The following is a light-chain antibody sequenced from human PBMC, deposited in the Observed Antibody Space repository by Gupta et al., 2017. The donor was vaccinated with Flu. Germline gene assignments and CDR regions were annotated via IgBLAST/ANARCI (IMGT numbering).Light chain of an antibody. V-gene: IGKV1-39*01. CDR2: SAS. Sequence: DIQLTQSPYSLSASVGDRTTHTCRDSQNVYKYLNWYHQKPGKAPKLLVKSASVWQSGVPSRFSGSGSGTDFTLTISSLQPEDFGTYYCQQCYTVTLTFGQGTRLDIK. CDR1: QNVYKY. CDR3: QQCYTVTLT. J-gene: IGKJ5*01.